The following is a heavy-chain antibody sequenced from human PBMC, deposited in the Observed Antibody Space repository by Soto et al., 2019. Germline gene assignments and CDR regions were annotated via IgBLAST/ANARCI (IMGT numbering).Heavy chain of an antibody. Sequence: QVQLVQSGAEVKKPGSSVKVSCKASGGTFSSYAISWVRQAPGQGLEWMGGIIPIFGTANYAQKFQGRVTITADESTSTAYMELSSLRSEDTAVYYCARAHIVVVTAAIRYYYDGMDVWGQGTTVTVSS. CDR1: GGTFSSYA. J-gene: IGHJ6*02. CDR2: IIPIFGTA. D-gene: IGHD2-2*02. CDR3: ARAHIVVVTAAIRYYYDGMDV. V-gene: IGHV1-69*01.